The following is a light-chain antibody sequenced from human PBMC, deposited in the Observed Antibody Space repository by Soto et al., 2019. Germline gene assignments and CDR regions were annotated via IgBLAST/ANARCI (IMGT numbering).Light chain of an antibody. CDR3: QQRSNWPPWT. Sequence: EIVLTQSPDTLSLSPGGRATLSCRASQSVSLSLAWYQQKPGQAPRLLIYDASNRATGIPARFSGSGSGTDFTLTISSLEPEDFAVYYCQQRSNWPPWTFGQGTKVDIK. CDR1: QSVSLS. CDR2: DAS. J-gene: IGKJ1*01. V-gene: IGKV3-11*01.